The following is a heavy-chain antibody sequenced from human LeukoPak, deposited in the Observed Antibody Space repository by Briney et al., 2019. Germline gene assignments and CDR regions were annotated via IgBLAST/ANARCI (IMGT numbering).Heavy chain of an antibody. CDR1: GGSISSNGYY. V-gene: IGHV4-39*07. Sequence: ASETLSLTCTVSGGSISSNGYYWGWIRQPPGKGLEWIGSFYYSGSTYYNPSLKSRVTISVDTSKKHFSLKLTSVTAADTAVYYCARGAPPQNWGQGTLVTVSS. CDR3: ARGAPPQN. J-gene: IGHJ4*02. CDR2: FYYSGST.